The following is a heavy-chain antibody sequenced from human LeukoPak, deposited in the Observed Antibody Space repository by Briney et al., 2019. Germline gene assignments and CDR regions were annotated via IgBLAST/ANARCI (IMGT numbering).Heavy chain of an antibody. CDR3: ARGRPRDYPFEY. J-gene: IGHJ4*02. D-gene: IGHD4-17*01. V-gene: IGHV3-48*02. CDR2: ISTGSGTI. Sequence: GGSLRPSCAASGFTFSTYSMNWVRQAPGKGLEWVSYISTGSGTIYYADSVKGRFTISRDNAKNSLYLQMNSLGDEDTAVYYCARGRPRDYPFEYWGQGTLVTVSS. CDR1: GFTFSTYS.